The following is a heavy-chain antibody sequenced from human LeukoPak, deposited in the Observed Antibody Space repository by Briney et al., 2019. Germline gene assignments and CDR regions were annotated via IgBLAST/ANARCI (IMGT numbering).Heavy chain of an antibody. CDR1: GFTVSSNY. D-gene: IGHD6-13*01. CDR2: IYSGGST. CDR3: AKDIAEQQLPQGWFDP. V-gene: IGHV3-53*05. J-gene: IGHJ5*02. Sequence: GGSLRLSCAASGFTVSSNYMSWVRQAPGKGLEWVSVIYSGGSTYYADSVKGRFTISRDNSKNTLYLQMNSLRAEDTAVYYCAKDIAEQQLPQGWFDPWGQGTLVTVSS.